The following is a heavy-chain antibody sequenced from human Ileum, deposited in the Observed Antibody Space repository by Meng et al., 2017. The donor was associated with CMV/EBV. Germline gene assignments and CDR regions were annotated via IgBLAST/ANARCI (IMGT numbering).Heavy chain of an antibody. CDR1: GFTFSGHW. CDR3: ASGIRLTGS. J-gene: IGHJ1*01. V-gene: IGHV3-74*01. CDR2: IDIDGSPT. D-gene: IGHD1-14*01. Sequence: GESLKISCATSGFTFSGHWMHWVRQVPGKGLVWVARIDIDGSPTSYADSVKGRFTISRDNTKNTLYLQMDSLRDEDTALYFCASGIRLTGSWGQGTLVTVSS.